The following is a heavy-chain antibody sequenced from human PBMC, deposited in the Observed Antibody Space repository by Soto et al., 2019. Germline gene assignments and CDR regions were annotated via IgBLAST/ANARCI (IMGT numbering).Heavy chain of an antibody. CDR2: ISSSSRTI. Sequence: EVQLVESGGGLVQPGGSLRLSCAASGFTFSTYSMNWVRQAPGKGLEWVSYISSSSRTIYYPDSVKGRFTISRDNAKNSLYLQMNSLRDEDTAVYFWARDGDTMVRGVIDYFDYWGQGTLVTVSS. D-gene: IGHD3-10*01. CDR1: GFTFSTYS. CDR3: ARDGDTMVRGVIDYFDY. J-gene: IGHJ4*02. V-gene: IGHV3-48*02.